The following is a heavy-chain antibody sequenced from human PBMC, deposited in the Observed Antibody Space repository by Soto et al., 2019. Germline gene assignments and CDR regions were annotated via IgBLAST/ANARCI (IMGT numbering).Heavy chain of an antibody. CDR1: GGTISSSSDY. CDR3: ARPRIAAAGLDAFDI. D-gene: IGHD6-13*01. CDR2: IYYSGST. J-gene: IGHJ3*02. V-gene: IGHV4-39*01. Sequence: SETMCLTCTVSGGTISSSSDYWGWIRQPPGKGLEWIGSIYYSGSTYYNPSLKSRVTISVDTSKNQFSLKLSSVTAADTAVYYCARPRIAAAGLDAFDIWGQGTMVTVSS.